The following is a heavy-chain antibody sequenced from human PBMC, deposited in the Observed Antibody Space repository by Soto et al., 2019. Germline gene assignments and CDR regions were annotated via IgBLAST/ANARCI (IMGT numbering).Heavy chain of an antibody. CDR2: TYSSGST. J-gene: IGHJ4*02. D-gene: IGHD5-18*01. CDR1: GDSIIGYY. CDR3: ARPLAPAVYTYGNLDS. V-gene: IGHV4-59*01. Sequence: SETLSLTCTVSGDSIIGYYWSWIRQSPGKGLEWIGCTYSSGSTTYNPSLKSRVTLSVDTSKNQFSLKLPSMNAADTAMYYCARPLAPAVYTYGNLDSWGQGTLVTVSS.